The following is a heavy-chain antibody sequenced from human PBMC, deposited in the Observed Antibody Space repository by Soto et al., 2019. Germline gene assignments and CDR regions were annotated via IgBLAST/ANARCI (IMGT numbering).Heavy chain of an antibody. V-gene: IGHV1-69*08. CDR1: GGTFSSYT. CDR3: ASDDGLAYCGGDCYS. J-gene: IGHJ4*02. CDR2: IIPILGKA. Sequence: QVQLVQSGAEVKKPGSSVKVSSKASGGTFSSYTISWVRQAPVQGLEWMGRIIPILGKANYGQKFQGRVTINADKTTSTAYMELSSLRFEDTAVYYCASDDGLAYCGGDCYSWGQGTLVTVSS. D-gene: IGHD2-21*02.